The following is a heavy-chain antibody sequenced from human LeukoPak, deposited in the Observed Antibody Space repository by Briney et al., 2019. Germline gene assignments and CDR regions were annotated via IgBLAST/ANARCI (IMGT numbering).Heavy chain of an antibody. CDR2: IYYSGST. CDR3: ARHIGYCSSTSCPYYYYYYMDV. Sequence: SETLSLTSTVSGGSISSSSCYWGWIRQPPGKGLEWIGSIYYSGSTYYNPSLKSRVTISVDTSKNQFSLKLSSVTDADTAVYYCARHIGYCSSTSCPYYYYYYMDVWGKGTTVTVSS. J-gene: IGHJ6*03. CDR1: GGSISSSSCY. V-gene: IGHV4-39*01. D-gene: IGHD2-2*01.